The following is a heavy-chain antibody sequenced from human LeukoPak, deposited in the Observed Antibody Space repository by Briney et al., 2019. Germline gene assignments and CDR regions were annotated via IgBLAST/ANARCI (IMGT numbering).Heavy chain of an antibody. J-gene: IGHJ3*01. D-gene: IGHD2-15*01. CDR1: GFTFSSYS. CDR3: ARDRYCSGGSCYGDAFDL. CDR2: MYSGGST. Sequence: GGSLRLSCAASGFTFSSYSMTWVRQAPGKGLEWVSIMYSGGSTDYADSVKGRFIISRDHSKNTLYLQMNSLRAEDTAVYYCARDRYCSGGSCYGDAFDLWGQGTMVTVSS. V-gene: IGHV3-53*01.